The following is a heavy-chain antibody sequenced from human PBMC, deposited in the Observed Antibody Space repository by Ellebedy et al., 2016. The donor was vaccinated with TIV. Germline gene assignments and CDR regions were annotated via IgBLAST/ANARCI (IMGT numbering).Heavy chain of an antibody. J-gene: IGHJ4*02. D-gene: IGHD4-17*01. CDR2: ISYDGSNK. CDR1: GFTFSSYA. CDR3: ALFYGDHPFDY. Sequence: GESLKISCAASGFTFSSYAMHWVRQAPGKGLEWVAVISYDGSNKYYADSVKGRFTISRDNAKNTLYLQMNSLRAEDTAVYYCALFYGDHPFDYWGQGTLVTVSS. V-gene: IGHV3-30*04.